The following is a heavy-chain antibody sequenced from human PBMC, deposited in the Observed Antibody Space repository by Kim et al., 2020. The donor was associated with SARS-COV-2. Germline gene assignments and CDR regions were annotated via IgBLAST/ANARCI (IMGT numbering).Heavy chain of an antibody. Sequence: YADSVKGRFTISRDNSKDTLYLQMNSLTAEDTAIYYCAKDSYGGPRGIDYWGQGTLVTVSS. V-gene: IGHV3-23*01. CDR3: AKDSYGGPRGIDY. J-gene: IGHJ4*02. D-gene: IGHD4-17*01.